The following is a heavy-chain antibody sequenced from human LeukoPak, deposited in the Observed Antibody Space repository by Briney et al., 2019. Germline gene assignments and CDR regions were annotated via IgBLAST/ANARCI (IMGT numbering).Heavy chain of an antibody. V-gene: IGHV4-39*02. CDR2: IYHSGST. Sequence: PSETLSLTCNVSGGSISSRSYYWSWLRQPPGKGLEWIATIYHSGSTYYNASLKSRVTISVDTSKSHFSLKLSSVTAADMAMYYCARYTGVNGYYFDYWGQGTLVTVSS. CDR3: ARYTGVNGYYFDY. CDR1: GGSISSRSYY. D-gene: IGHD2-8*01. J-gene: IGHJ4*02.